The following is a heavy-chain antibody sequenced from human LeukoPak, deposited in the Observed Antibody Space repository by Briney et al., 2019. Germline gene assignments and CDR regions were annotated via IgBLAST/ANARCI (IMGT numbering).Heavy chain of an antibody. CDR1: GFTFDDYA. D-gene: IGHD3-10*01. CDR3: AKDKGGRLVRGVIIRKYYYYYYGMDV. CDR2: ISGDGGST. Sequence: GGSLRLSCAASGFTFDDYAMHWVRPAPGKGLEWVSLISGDGGSTYYADSVKGRFTISRDNSKNSLYLQMNSLRTEDTALYYCAKDKGGRLVRGVIIRKYYYYYYGMDVWGQGTTVTVSS. V-gene: IGHV3-43*02. J-gene: IGHJ6*02.